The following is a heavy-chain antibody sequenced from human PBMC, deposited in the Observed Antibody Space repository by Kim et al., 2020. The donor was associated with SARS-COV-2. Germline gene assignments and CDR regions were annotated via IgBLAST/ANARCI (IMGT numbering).Heavy chain of an antibody. J-gene: IGHJ6*02. Sequence: GGSLRLSCAASGFTFSSHSMNWVRQAPGKGLEWVASISSSSNYIYYADSVKGRFTISRDNAKNSLFLQINSLRVEDTAVYYCARQGVGVAGTTTPLSFYYTGLDVWGQGTAVTVSS. CDR3: ARQGVGVAGTTTPLSFYYTGLDV. D-gene: IGHD2-15*01. V-gene: IGHV3-21*01. CDR1: GFTFSSHS. CDR2: ISSSSNYI.